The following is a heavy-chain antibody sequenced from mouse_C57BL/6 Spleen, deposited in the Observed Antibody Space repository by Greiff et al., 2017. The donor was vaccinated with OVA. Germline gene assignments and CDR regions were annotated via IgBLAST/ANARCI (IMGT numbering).Heavy chain of an antibody. V-gene: IGHV1-82*01. J-gene: IGHJ4*01. CDR2: IYPGDGDT. CDR3: ARCAQGYAMDY. Sequence: VQLQQSGPELVKPGASVKISCKASGYAFSSSWMNWVKQRPGQGLEWIGRIYPGDGDTNYNGKFKGKATLTADKSSSTAYMQLSSLTSEDSAVCVCARCAQGYAMDYWGQGTSVTVSS. CDR1: GYAFSSSW.